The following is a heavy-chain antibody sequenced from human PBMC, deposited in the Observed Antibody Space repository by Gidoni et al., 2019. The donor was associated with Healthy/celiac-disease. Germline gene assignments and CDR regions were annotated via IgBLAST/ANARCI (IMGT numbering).Heavy chain of an antibody. V-gene: IGHV4-59*01. J-gene: IGHJ4*02. D-gene: IGHD1-26*01. CDR3: ARYTSGNYLTYFDY. Sequence: QVQLQESGPGLVKPSETLSLICTVSGASISGYYWSWIRQPPGKGLEWIGYIYYSGSTNYNPSLKSRVTISLDTSKNQFSLKLSSVTAADTAVYYCARYTSGNYLTYFDYWGQGTLVTVSS. CDR2: IYYSGST. CDR1: GASISGYY.